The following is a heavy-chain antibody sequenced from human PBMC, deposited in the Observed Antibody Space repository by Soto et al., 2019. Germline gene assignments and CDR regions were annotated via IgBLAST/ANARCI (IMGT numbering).Heavy chain of an antibody. CDR2: IYYSGST. CDR3: ARGSIVATILFDP. J-gene: IGHJ5*02. CDR1: GGSISSYY. D-gene: IGHD5-12*01. Sequence: SETLSLTCTVSGGSISSYYWNWIRQPPGKGLEWIGYIYYSGSTKYNPSLKSRVTISVDTSKNQISLKLSSVTAADTAVYYCARGSIVATILFDPWGQGTLVTVSS. V-gene: IGHV4-59*01.